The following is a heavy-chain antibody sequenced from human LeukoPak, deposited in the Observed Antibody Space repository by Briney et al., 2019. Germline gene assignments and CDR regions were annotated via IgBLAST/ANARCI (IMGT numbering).Heavy chain of an antibody. CDR1: GFAFSNYA. Sequence: PGGSLRLSCAASGFAFSNYAMAWVRQAPGKEPEWVSVITGGGADTYQIDSVKGRFTISRDNSKNTLYLQMNSLRAEDTAVYYCAKDSGRIVGATPFDYWGQGTLVAVSS. CDR3: AKDSGRIVGATPFDY. J-gene: IGHJ4*02. D-gene: IGHD1-26*01. CDR2: ITGGGADT. V-gene: IGHV3-23*01.